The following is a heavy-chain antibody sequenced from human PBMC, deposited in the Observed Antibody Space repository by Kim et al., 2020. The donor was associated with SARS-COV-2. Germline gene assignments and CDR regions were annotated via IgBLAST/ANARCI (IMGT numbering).Heavy chain of an antibody. V-gene: IGHV3-33*01. D-gene: IGHD4-4*01. CDR2: IWYDGSNK. J-gene: IGHJ6*03. CDR3: ARDRNSNPNADYDYMYV. CDR1: GFTFSSYG. Sequence: GGSLRLSCAASGFTFSSYGIHWVRQAPGKGLEWVSVIWYDGSNKYYADSVKGRFTISRDNSKNTLYLQMNSLRAEDTALYYCARDRNSNPNADYDYMYV.